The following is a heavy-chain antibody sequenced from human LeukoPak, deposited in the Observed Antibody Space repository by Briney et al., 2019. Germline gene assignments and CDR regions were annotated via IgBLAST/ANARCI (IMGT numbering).Heavy chain of an antibody. Sequence: GGSLRLSCAASGFTFSSYWMNWVRQAPGKGLEWVSTISGNGGSTYYADSVKGRFTLSRDNSKNTLSLQMNSLRAEDTAVYYCAKERLARGADYWGQGTLVTVSS. CDR2: ISGNGGST. CDR3: AKERLARGADY. D-gene: IGHD3-10*01. CDR1: GFTFSSYW. J-gene: IGHJ4*02. V-gene: IGHV3-23*01.